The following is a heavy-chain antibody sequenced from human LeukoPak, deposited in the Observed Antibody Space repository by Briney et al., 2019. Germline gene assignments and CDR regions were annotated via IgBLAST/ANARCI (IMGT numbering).Heavy chain of an antibody. CDR2: IKSKTDGETT. V-gene: IGHV3-15*01. J-gene: IGHJ4*02. CDR3: TTGWVPESVAFDI. D-gene: IGHD1-26*01. CDR1: GFTFSNAW. Sequence: PGGSLRLSCAASGFTFSNAWMSWVRQAPGKGLEWVGHIKSKTDGETTSYATPVKGRFTISRDDSKNTLYLQLNSLRAEDTGLYYFTTGWVPESVAFDIWGQGTLVTVSS.